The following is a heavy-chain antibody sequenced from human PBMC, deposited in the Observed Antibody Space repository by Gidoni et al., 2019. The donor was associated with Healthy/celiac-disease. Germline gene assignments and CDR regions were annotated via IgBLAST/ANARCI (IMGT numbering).Heavy chain of an antibody. D-gene: IGHD5-18*01. J-gene: IGHJ4*02. CDR2: IAYDGSNK. CDR3: ANPGYSYGYSLGYFDY. V-gene: IGHV3-30-3*01. CDR1: GFTFSSYA. Sequence: QVQLVESGGGVVQPGRSLRLSCAASGFTFSSYAMHWVRQAPGKGLEWVAVIAYDGSNKYYEDAVKGRFTISRDNSKNTLYLQMNSLRAEDTAVYYCANPGYSYGYSLGYFDYWGQGTLVTVSS.